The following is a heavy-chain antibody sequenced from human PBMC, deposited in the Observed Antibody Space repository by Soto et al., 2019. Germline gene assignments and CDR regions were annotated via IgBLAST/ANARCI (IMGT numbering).Heavy chain of an antibody. J-gene: IGHJ6*02. V-gene: IGHV3-30*18. Sequence: PGGSLRLSCAASGFTFSSYGMHWVRQAPGKGLEWVAVISYDGSNKYYADSVKGRFTISRDNSKNTLYLQMNSLRAEDTAVYYCAKTLVGDFWSGEYYYYGMDVWGQGTTVTVSS. CDR3: AKTLVGDFWSGEYYYYGMDV. CDR1: GFTFSSYG. CDR2: ISYDGSNK. D-gene: IGHD3-3*01.